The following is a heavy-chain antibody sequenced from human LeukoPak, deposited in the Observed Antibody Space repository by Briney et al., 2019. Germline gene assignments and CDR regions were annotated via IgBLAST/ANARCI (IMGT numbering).Heavy chain of an antibody. V-gene: IGHV3-48*02. Sequence: PGGSLRLSCAASGFTFSGYAMNWVRQAPGKGLEWVYSSDTTYADSVKGRFTISRDNAKNSLYLQMNSLRDEDTAVYYCARDLHYAFNIWGQGTMVTASS. J-gene: IGHJ3*02. CDR2: SSDTT. D-gene: IGHD3-10*01. CDR3: ARDLHYAFNI. CDR1: GFTFSGYA.